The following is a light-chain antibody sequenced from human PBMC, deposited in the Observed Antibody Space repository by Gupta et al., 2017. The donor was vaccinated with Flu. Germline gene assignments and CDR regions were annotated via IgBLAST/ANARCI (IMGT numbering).Light chain of an antibody. V-gene: IGLV2-8*01. CDR2: EVS. Sequence: QSALTQPPSASGSPGQSVTISCPGTSSDVGGYNYVSWYQQHPGKAPKVMIYEVSKRPSGVPDRFSGSKSGNTASLTVSGLQADDEADYYCSSYAGSNNRVVFGGGTKLAVL. CDR1: SSDVGGYNY. CDR3: SSYAGSNNRVV. J-gene: IGLJ2*01.